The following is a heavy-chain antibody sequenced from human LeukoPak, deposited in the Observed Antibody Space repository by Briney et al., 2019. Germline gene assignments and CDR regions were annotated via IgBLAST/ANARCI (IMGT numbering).Heavy chain of an antibody. CDR1: GGSFSGYY. J-gene: IGHJ4*02. CDR3: ARDEYCNNGVCYHDY. Sequence: SETLSLTCAVYGGSFSGYYWSWIRQPPGKGLEWIGEINHSGSTNYNPSLKSRVTMSVDTSKNQFSLKLSSVTAADTAVYYCARDEYCNNGVCYHDYWGQGTLVTVSS. CDR2: INHSGST. D-gene: IGHD2-8*01. V-gene: IGHV4-34*01.